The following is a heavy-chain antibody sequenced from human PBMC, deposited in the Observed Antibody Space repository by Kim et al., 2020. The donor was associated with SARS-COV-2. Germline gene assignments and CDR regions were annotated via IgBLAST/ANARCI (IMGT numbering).Heavy chain of an antibody. CDR1: GFTFSRYW. J-gene: IGHJ1*01. D-gene: IGHD2-2*01. CDR3: ARAGVYCSSTSCYAVEYFQH. CDR2: IKQDGSEK. V-gene: IGHV3-7*01. Sequence: GGSLRLSCAASGFTFSRYWMSWVRQAPGKGLEWVANIKQDGSEKYYVDSVKGRFTISRDNAKNSLYLQMNSLRAEDTAVYYCARAGVYCSSTSCYAVEYFQHWGQGTLVTVSS.